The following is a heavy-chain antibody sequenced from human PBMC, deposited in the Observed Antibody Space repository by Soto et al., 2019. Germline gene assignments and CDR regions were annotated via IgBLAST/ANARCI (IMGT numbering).Heavy chain of an antibody. CDR2: INPSGGIT. CDR3: ARGPVGGYYDSSGYLTNFDY. V-gene: IGHV1-46*03. CDR1: GYTFTSYY. D-gene: IGHD3-22*01. J-gene: IGHJ4*02. Sequence: ASVKVSCKASGYTFTSYYMHWVRQAPGQGLEWMGIINPSGGITSYAQKFQGRVTMTRDTSTSTVYMELSSLRSEDTAVYYCARGPVGGYYDSSGYLTNFDYWGQGTLGTVSS.